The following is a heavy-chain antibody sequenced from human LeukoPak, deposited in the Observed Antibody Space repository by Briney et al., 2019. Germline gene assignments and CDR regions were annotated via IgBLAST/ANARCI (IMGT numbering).Heavy chain of an antibody. CDR2: ISTTSTYI. V-gene: IGHV3-21*01. CDR1: GFTFSSYT. Sequence: GGSLRLSCAASGFTFSSYTMNWVRQAPGKGLEWVSAISTTSTYIYYADSVKGRVTISRDNAKNSLYLQMNSLRAEDTAVYFCAREGVRYYIDYWGQGTLVTVSS. J-gene: IGHJ4*02. CDR3: AREGVRYYIDY.